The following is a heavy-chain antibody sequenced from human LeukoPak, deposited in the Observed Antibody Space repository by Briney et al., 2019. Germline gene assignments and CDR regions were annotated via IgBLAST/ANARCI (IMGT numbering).Heavy chain of an antibody. CDR3: VQGTRRGAITMVRGVIGKSYYFDS. Sequence: GGSLRLSCAASGFAIRGYWMSWVRQAPGKGLEWVAFIPYDGTNKYHADSVKGRFTISRDNSKNTLYLQMNSLRAEDTAVYYCVQGTRRGAITMVRGVIGKSYYFDSWGQGTLVTVSS. D-gene: IGHD3-10*01. CDR2: IPYDGTNK. CDR1: GFAIRGYW. J-gene: IGHJ4*02. V-gene: IGHV3-30*02.